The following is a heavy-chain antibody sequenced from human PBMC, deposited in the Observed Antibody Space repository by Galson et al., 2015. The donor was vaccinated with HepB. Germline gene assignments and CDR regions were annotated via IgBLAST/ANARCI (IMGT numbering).Heavy chain of an antibody. CDR1: GFTFSSYW. Sequence: SLRLSCAASGFTFSSYWMHWVRQAPGKGLVWVSRINNDGSSTNYADSVKGRFTISRDNAKNTLSLQMNSLRAEDTAVYYCARAVVTAGAFDIWGQGTMVTVSS. V-gene: IGHV3-74*01. D-gene: IGHD2-21*02. J-gene: IGHJ3*02. CDR3: ARAVVTAGAFDI. CDR2: INNDGSST.